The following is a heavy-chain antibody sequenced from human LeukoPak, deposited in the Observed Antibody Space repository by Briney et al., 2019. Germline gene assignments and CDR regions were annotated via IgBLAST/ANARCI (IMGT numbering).Heavy chain of an antibody. CDR1: GFTFSSYD. CDR2: ISDGGSST. D-gene: IGHD2-15*01. J-gene: IGHJ4*02. CDR3: ARRVVGDFDY. V-gene: IGHV3-23*01. Sequence: PGGSLRLSCAASGFTFSSYDMSWVRQAPGKGLEWVSAISDGGSSTYYADAVKGRFTISRDNSKNTLHLQMNTLRAEDTAVYYCARRVVGDFDYWGQGTLVTVSS.